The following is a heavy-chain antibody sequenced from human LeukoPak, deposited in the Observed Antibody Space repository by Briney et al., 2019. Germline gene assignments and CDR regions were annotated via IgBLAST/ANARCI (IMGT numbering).Heavy chain of an antibody. Sequence: DPGGSLRLSCVGSGFRFSGCWMSWVRQAPGKGLEWVANIKQDGSEKYYVDSVKGRFTISRDNAKNSQYLQMNSLRVEDTAIYYCATDGGPFDHWGQGTLVTVSS. CDR3: ATDGGPFDH. J-gene: IGHJ4*02. V-gene: IGHV3-7*01. CDR2: IKQDGSEK. D-gene: IGHD3-3*01. CDR1: GFRFSGCW.